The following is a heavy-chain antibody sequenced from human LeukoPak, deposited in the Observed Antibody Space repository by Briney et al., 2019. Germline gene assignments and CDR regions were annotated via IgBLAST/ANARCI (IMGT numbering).Heavy chain of an antibody. V-gene: IGHV3-23*01. J-gene: IGHJ4*02. CDR2: ITGSGGST. CDR3: ARDRVSGSGSIDY. CDR1: GFTFSIHG. D-gene: IGHD3-10*01. Sequence: GGSLRLSCAASGFTFSIHGMSWVRQGPGKGLEWVSGITGSGGSTYYADSVKGRFTISRDNAKNSLYLQMNSLRVEDTAVYYCARDRVSGSGSIDYWGQGTLVTVSS.